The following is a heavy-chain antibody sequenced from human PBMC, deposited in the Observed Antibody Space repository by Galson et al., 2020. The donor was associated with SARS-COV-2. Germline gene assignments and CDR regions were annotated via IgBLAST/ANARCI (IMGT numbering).Heavy chain of an antibody. CDR1: AFTFSSYG. D-gene: IGHD4-17*01. CDR3: ARDLPPLRSVDAFDI. Sequence: GGSLRLSCAASAFTFSSYGMHCVRHAPGKGLEWVAVIWYDGSNKYYADSVKGRFTISRDNSKNTLYLQMNSLRAEDTAVYYCARDLPPLRSVDAFDIWGQGTMVTVSS. CDR2: IWYDGSNK. V-gene: IGHV3-33*01. J-gene: IGHJ3*02.